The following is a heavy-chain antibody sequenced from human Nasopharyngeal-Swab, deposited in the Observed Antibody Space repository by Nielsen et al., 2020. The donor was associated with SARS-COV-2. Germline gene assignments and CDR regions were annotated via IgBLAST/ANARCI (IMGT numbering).Heavy chain of an antibody. CDR3: AREWFGDHTPPTYYYGMDV. CDR2: IKQDGSEK. J-gene: IGHJ6*02. D-gene: IGHD3-10*01. V-gene: IGHV3-7*03. Sequence: VREAPGKGLEWLANIKQDGSEKYYVDSVKGRFTISRDNDKNSLYLQMNSLRAEDTAVYYCAREWFGDHTPPTYYYGMDVWGQGTTVTVSS.